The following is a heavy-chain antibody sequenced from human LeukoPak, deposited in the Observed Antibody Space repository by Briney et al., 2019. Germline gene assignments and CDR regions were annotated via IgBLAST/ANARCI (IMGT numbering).Heavy chain of an antibody. J-gene: IGHJ5*02. D-gene: IGHD4-11*01. V-gene: IGHV4-59*12. Sequence: PSETLSLTCTVSGESISGFYWTWIRQPPGKGLEWIGYIYYSGSTNYNPSLKSRVTISVDTSKNQFSLKLSSVTAADTAVYYCARRTVTTHWFDPWGQGTLVTVSS. CDR1: GESISGFY. CDR3: ARRTVTTHWFDP. CDR2: IYYSGST.